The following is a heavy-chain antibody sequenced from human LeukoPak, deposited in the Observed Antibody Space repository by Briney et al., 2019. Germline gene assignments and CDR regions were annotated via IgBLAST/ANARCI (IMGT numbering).Heavy chain of an antibody. J-gene: IGHJ6*03. Sequence: SETLSLTCTVSGGSISSYYWSWLRQPPGKGLEWIGYIYYSGSTNYNPSLKSRVTISVDTSKNQFSLKLSSVTAADTAVYYCARGPPSYYGSGSYYNSYYYMDVWGKGTTVTVSS. V-gene: IGHV4-59*01. CDR3: ARGPPSYYGSGSYYNSYYYMDV. CDR2: IYYSGST. CDR1: GGSISSYY. D-gene: IGHD3-10*01.